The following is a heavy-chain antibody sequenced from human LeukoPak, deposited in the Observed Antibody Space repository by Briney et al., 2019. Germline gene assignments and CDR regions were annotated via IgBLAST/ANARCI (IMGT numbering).Heavy chain of an antibody. J-gene: IGHJ4*02. D-gene: IGHD3-22*01. CDR2: INPSGGST. CDR1: GYTFTSYY. Sequence: GASVKVSCKSSGYTFTSYYIHWVRQASGQGLEWMGIINPSGGSTTYAQKFQGRVTMTRDTSTSTVYMELSSLRSEDTAVYYCASEGGGYYDTSGYYWGQGTLVTVSS. CDR3: ASEGGGYYDTSGYY. V-gene: IGHV1-46*01.